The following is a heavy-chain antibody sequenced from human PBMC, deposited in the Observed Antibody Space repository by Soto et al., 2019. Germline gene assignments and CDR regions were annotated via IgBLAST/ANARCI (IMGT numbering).Heavy chain of an antibody. CDR2: IYYNGNT. CDR1: GGSMRSQY. CDR3: ARRWVVATTRGADCFDP. D-gene: IGHD5-12*01. V-gene: IGHV4-59*11. Sequence: QVQLQESGPGLVKPSETLSLSCTVSGGSMRSQYWSWIWQPPGKGLEWIGYIYYNGNTNYNPSLQSRVTISIDTFKSQFSLKLNSVTAADTAIYYCARRWVVATTRGADCFDPWGQGTLVTVSS. J-gene: IGHJ5*02.